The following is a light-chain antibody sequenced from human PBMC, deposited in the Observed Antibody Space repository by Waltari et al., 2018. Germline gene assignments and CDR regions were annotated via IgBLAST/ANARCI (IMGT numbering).Light chain of an antibody. J-gene: IGKJ2*01. CDR1: QSVRNY. Sequence: EIVLTQSPATLFLSPGDRATLSCRASQSVRNYLAWYRQKPGQAPRLLIYDASERAPGIPARFSGSGSGTDFTLTISSLEPDDFAVYYCQHRHNWPPTFTFGQGTKLEVK. CDR3: QHRHNWPPTFT. V-gene: IGKV3-11*01. CDR2: DAS.